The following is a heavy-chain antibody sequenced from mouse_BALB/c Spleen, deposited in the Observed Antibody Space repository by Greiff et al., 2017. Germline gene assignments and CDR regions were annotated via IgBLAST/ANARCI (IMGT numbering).Heavy chain of an antibody. D-gene: IGHD1-1*01. V-gene: IGHV5-9-4*01. CDR2: ISSGGSYT. J-gene: IGHJ4*01. Sequence: EVQRVESGGGLVKPGGSLKLSCAASGFTFSSYAMSWVRQSPEKRPEWVAEISSGGSYTYYPDTVTGRFTISRDNAKNTLYLEMSSLRSEDTAMYYCARETELRAMDYWGQGTSVTVSS. CDR3: ARETELRAMDY. CDR1: GFTFSSYA.